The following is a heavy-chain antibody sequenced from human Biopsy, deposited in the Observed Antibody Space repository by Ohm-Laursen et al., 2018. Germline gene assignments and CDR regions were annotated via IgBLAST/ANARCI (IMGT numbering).Heavy chain of an antibody. CDR3: ARIPILVVPAAIVYRHRRHLQGLDV. J-gene: IGHJ6*02. CDR1: GFSLNTRGMS. D-gene: IGHD2-2*02. Sequence: PTQTLTLTCTLSGFSLNTRGMSVTWIRQPPGKALEWLARIDWGGAKFYSESLKTRLTISKGTSENHVVLTLSDVAPVDTATYYCARIPILVVPAAIVYRHRRHLQGLDVWGQGTTVIVSS. CDR2: IDWGGAK. V-gene: IGHV2-70*16.